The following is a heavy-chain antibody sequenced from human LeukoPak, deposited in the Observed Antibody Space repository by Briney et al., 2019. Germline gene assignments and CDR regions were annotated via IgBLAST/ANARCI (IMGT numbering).Heavy chain of an antibody. J-gene: IGHJ3*02. V-gene: IGHV3-48*01. D-gene: IGHD4-17*01. CDR1: GFPCISYS. CDR3: ARDSVTRGAFDI. CDR2: ISSSSSTI. Sequence: GGSLRLSCAASGFPCISYSMNWVRQAPGKGLEWVSYISSSSSTIYYADSVKGRFTISRDNAKNSLYLQMNSLRAEDTAVYYCARDSVTRGAFDIWGQGAMVTVSS.